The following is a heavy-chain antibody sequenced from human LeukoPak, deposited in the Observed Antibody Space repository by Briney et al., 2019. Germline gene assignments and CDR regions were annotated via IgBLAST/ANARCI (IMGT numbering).Heavy chain of an antibody. CDR2: IKSKTDGGTT. CDR1: GFTFSNAW. CDR3: TTDIVVGATRTTDY. J-gene: IGHJ4*02. Sequence: GGSLRLSCAASGFTFSNAWMSWVRQAPGKGLEWVGRIKSKTDGGTTDYAAPVKGRFTISRDDSKNTLYLQMNSLKTEDTAVYYCTTDIVVGATRTTDYWGQGTLVTVSP. V-gene: IGHV3-15*01. D-gene: IGHD1-26*01.